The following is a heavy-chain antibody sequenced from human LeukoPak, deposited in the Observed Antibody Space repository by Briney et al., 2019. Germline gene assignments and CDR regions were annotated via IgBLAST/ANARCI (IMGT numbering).Heavy chain of an antibody. CDR3: ARENSSGWVIY. CDR2: IYTSGST. V-gene: IGHV4-61*02. Sequence: SETLSLTWTVSGGSISSGSYYWGWIRRPAGKGLEWIGRIYTSGSTNYNPSLRSRVTVSIDTSKNQFSLKLSSVTAADTAVYYCARENSSGWVIYWGQGTLVTVSS. J-gene: IGHJ4*02. D-gene: IGHD6-19*01. CDR1: GGSISSGSYY.